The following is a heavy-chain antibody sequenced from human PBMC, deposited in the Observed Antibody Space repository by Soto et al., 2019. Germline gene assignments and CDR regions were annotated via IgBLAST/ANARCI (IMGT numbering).Heavy chain of an antibody. CDR2: ISSSSSYI. CDR3: ARVPGYCTNGVCSAVDY. V-gene: IGHV3-21*01. CDR1: VFTFISYS. Sequence: GWSLRLSCASSVFTFISYSMKWVRQAPRKGLEWVSSISSSSSYIYYADSVKGRFTISRDNAKNSLYLQMNSLRAEDTAVYYCARVPGYCTNGVCSAVDYWGQGTLVTVSS. J-gene: IGHJ4*02. D-gene: IGHD2-8*01.